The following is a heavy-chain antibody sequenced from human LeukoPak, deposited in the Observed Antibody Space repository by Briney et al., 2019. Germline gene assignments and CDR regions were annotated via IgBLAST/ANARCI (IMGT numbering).Heavy chain of an antibody. D-gene: IGHD5-24*01. CDR1: GGSISSSSYY. Sequence: SETLSLTCTVSGGSISSSSYYWGWIRQPPGKGLEWIGSIYYSGSTNYNPSLKSPVTISVDTTKNQLSLKLSSVTAADTAVYYCERTAVEMADYWGQGTLVTVSS. CDR2: IYYSGST. V-gene: IGHV4-39*07. J-gene: IGHJ4*02. CDR3: ERTAVEMADY.